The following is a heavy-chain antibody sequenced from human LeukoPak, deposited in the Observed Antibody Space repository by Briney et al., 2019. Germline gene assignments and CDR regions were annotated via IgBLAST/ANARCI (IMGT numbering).Heavy chain of an antibody. Sequence: SETLSLTCTVSGDSINSYYWNWIRQPAGKGLEWIGRVHSSGSTNYNPSLKSRVTISVDTSKNQFSLKLSSVTAADTAVYYCARASMGAISIAFDIWGQGTMVTVSS. CDR3: ARASMGAISIAFDI. CDR1: GDSINSYY. V-gene: IGHV4-4*07. J-gene: IGHJ3*02. D-gene: IGHD1-26*01. CDR2: VHSSGST.